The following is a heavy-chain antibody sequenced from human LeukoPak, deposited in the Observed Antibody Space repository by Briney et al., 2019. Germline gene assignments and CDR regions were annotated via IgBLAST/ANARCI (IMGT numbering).Heavy chain of an antibody. D-gene: IGHD6-13*01. CDR3: AKGGLYSTSWFGFDAFDF. J-gene: IGHJ3*01. CDR2: ISYNGRSI. V-gene: IGHV3-48*03. Sequence: GGSLRLSCAASGFMFSTYEMNWVRQAPGKGLEWLSYISYNGRSIYYADSVKGRFIISRDNSKNTLYLQMNSLRAEDTAVYYCAKGGLYSTSWFGFDAFDFWGQGTMVTVSS. CDR1: GFMFSTYE.